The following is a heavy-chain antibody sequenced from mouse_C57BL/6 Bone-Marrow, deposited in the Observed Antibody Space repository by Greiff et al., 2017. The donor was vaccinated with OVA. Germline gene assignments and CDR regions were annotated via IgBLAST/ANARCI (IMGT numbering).Heavy chain of an antibody. V-gene: IGHV5-12*01. CDR2: ISNGGGST. D-gene: IGHD4-1*01. CDR1: GFTFSDYY. J-gene: IGHJ4*01. Sequence: EVQLVESGGGLVQPGGSLKLSCAASGFTFSDYYMYWVRQTPEKRLEWVAYISNGGGSTYYPDTVKGRFTISRDNAKTTLYLQMSRLKSEDTAMYYCARHGTGTDYYAMDYWGQGTSVTVSS. CDR3: ARHGTGTDYYAMDY.